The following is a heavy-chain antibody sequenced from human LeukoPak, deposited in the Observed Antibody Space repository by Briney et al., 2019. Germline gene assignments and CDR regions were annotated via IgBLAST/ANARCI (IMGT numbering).Heavy chain of an antibody. Sequence: GASVKVSCKASGYTFTGYYMHWVRQAPGQGLEWMGWINPNSGGTNYAQKFQGRVTMTRDTSISTAYMELSRLRSDDTAVYYCARDLDYSNYPEEYYYYMDVWGKGTTVTVSS. CDR3: ARDLDYSNYPEEYYYYMDV. CDR2: INPNSGGT. J-gene: IGHJ6*03. CDR1: GYTFTGYY. V-gene: IGHV1-2*02. D-gene: IGHD4-11*01.